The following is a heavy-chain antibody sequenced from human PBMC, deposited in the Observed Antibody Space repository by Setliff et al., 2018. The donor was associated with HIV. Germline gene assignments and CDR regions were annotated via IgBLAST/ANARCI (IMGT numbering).Heavy chain of an antibody. CDR3: ASSPIITNGYCFDY. D-gene: IGHD2-8*01. CDR2: MYYTGNT. CDR1: RGSIRSGTYY. J-gene: IGHJ4*02. Sequence: SETLSLTCTVSRGSIRSGTYYWGWIRQPPGEGLEWIGNMYYTGNTYHNPSLKSRVTISVDTSKNQFSLKLSSVTAADTAVYYCASSPIITNGYCFDYWGPGTLVTVSS. V-gene: IGHV4-39*01.